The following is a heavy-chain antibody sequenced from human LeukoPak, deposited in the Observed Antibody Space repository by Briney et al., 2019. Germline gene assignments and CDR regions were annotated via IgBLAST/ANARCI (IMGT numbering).Heavy chain of an antibody. CDR3: ARFSGSSNFDY. CDR1: GYTFSGYF. Sequence: ASVKVSCRASGYTFSGYFMHWVRQAPGQGLEWMGWIYPNSGGTKYAQKFQGRVTMTRDTSISTIYMELSSLRSDDTDVYYCARFSGSSNFDYWGQGTLVTVPS. D-gene: IGHD1-26*01. V-gene: IGHV1-2*02. CDR2: IYPNSGGT. J-gene: IGHJ4*02.